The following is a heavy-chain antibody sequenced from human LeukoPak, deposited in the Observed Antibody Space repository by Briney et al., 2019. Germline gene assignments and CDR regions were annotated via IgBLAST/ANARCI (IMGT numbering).Heavy chain of an antibody. CDR2: INPSGGGA. V-gene: IGHV1-46*01. CDR3: ARGGDAHGFDI. D-gene: IGHD2-8*01. CDR1: GYTFTTYY. Sequence: ASVKVSCKASGYTFTTYYIHWVRQAPGQGLEWMGIINPSGGGASYAQKFQGRVTMTRDTSTSTVYMELSSLRSDDTAVYYCARGGDAHGFDIWGQGTMVTVSS. J-gene: IGHJ3*02.